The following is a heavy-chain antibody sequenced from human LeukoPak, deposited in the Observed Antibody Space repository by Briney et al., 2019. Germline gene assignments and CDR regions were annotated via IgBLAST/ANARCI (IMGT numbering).Heavy chain of an antibody. CDR1: GFTFSSRP. D-gene: IGHD6-19*01. J-gene: IGHJ4*02. CDR3: VNQISGWVY. CDR2: SSGNGGST. V-gene: IGHV3-64D*06. Sequence: GGSLRLSCSASGFTFSSRPMHWVRQPPGKGLEYGSGSSGNGGSTYYAEPVKGRFTISRDNSKNTVYLQMSSLRPEDTAVYYCVNQISGWVYWGQGTLVTVSS.